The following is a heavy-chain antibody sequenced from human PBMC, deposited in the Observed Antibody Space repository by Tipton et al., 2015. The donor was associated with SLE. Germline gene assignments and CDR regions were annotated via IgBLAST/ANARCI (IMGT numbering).Heavy chain of an antibody. D-gene: IGHD1-26*01. V-gene: IGHV3-15*01. CDR1: GFTFSNAW. Sequence: SLRLSCAASGFTFSNAWMSWVRQAPGKGLEWVGRIKSKTDGGTTDYAAPVKGRFTISRDDSKKTLYLQMNSLKTEDTAMYYCTTREAYSGSSDAFDIWGQGTMVTVSS. J-gene: IGHJ3*02. CDR2: IKSKTDGGTT. CDR3: TTREAYSGSSDAFDI.